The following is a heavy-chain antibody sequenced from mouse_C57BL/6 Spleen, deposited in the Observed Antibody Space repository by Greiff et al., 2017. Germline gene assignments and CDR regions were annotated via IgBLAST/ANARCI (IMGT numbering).Heavy chain of an antibody. V-gene: IGHV14-3*01. CDR3: ASTTVVADYAMDY. J-gene: IGHJ4*01. CDR1: GFNIKNTY. D-gene: IGHD1-1*01. Sequence: EVQLQQSVAELVRPGASVKLSCTASGFNIKNTYMHWVKQRPEQGLEWIGRIDPANGNTKYAPKFQGEATITADTSSNTAYLQLSSLTSEDTAIYYCASTTVVADYAMDYWGQGTSVTVSS. CDR2: IDPANGNT.